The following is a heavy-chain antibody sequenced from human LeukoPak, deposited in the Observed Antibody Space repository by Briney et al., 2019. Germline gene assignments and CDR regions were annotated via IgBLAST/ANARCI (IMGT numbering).Heavy chain of an antibody. D-gene: IGHD5-18*01. Sequence: PGGTLRLSCAASGFIFSSYGMSWVRQAPGRGLEWVSGIRGSGDSTTYADSVKGRFTVSRDNSKNTLFLQMNSLRGEDTAMYYCARVQGGGYRAADYWGQGTLVTVSS. J-gene: IGHJ4*02. CDR3: ARVQGGGYRAADY. V-gene: IGHV3-23*01. CDR1: GFIFSSYG. CDR2: IRGSGDST.